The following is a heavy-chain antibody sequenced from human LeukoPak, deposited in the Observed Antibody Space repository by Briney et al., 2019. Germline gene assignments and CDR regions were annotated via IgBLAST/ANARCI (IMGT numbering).Heavy chain of an antibody. CDR3: TRDGSYWNYQTSDY. Sequence: PGGSLRLSCAASGFSFGDYAVSWFRQAPGKGLEWVGFIRSKAYGGTTEYAASVKGRFTISRDDSKSIAYLQMNSLKTEDTAVYYCTRDGSYWNYQTSDYWGQGTLVTVSS. J-gene: IGHJ4*02. CDR1: GFSFGDYA. V-gene: IGHV3-49*03. D-gene: IGHD1-7*01. CDR2: IRSKAYGGTT.